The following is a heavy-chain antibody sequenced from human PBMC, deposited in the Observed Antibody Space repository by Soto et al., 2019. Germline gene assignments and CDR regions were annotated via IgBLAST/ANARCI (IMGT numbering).Heavy chain of an antibody. CDR2: IYSDGRT. D-gene: IGHD1-1*01. Sequence: PRGSLRLSCAASGFTVSSNYMTWVRQAPGKGLECVSVIYSDGRTYYADSVRGRFTISRDNSKNTLFLQMNSLRAEDTAIYYCASDAGNSKIYNWGQGTQVTVSS. CDR1: GFTVSSNY. CDR3: ASDAGNSKIYN. V-gene: IGHV3-53*01. J-gene: IGHJ4*02.